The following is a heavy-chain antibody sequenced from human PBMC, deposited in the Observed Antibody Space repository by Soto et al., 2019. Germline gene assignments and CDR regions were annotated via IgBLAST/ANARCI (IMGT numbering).Heavy chain of an antibody. D-gene: IGHD1-26*01. J-gene: IGHJ4*02. CDR3: ARVGGSYADY. CDR1: GGSISSGGYY. CDR2: IYYSGST. Sequence: KTSETLSLTCTVSGGSISSGGYYWSWIRQHPGKGLEWIGYIYYSGSTYYNPSLKSRVTISVDTSKNQFSLKLSSVTAADTAVYYCARVGGSYADYWGQGTLVTVSS. V-gene: IGHV4-31*03.